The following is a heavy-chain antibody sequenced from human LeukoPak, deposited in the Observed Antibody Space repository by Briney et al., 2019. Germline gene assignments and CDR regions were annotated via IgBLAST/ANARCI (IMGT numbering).Heavy chain of an antibody. CDR3: AKDRGYDSSHKGFDY. D-gene: IGHD3-22*01. Sequence: PGGSLRLSCAASGFTFSNAWMSWVRQAPGKGLEWVSGISWNSGSIGYADSVKGRFTISRDNAKNSLYLQMNSLRAEDMALYYCAKDRGYDSSHKGFDYWGQGTLVTVSS. CDR1: GFTFSNAW. J-gene: IGHJ4*02. V-gene: IGHV3-9*03. CDR2: ISWNSGSI.